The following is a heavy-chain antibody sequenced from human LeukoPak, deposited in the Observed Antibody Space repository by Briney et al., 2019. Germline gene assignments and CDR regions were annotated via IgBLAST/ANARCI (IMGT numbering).Heavy chain of an antibody. CDR2: IVPILGTT. Sequence: GASVKVSCKASGGTFSSYAISWVRQAPGQGLEWMGRIVPILGTTNYAPTFQGRVTITTDESTSTAAMELSSRRSEDTAVYYCAKEGYSSSWGDSDFDYWGQGTLVTVSS. J-gene: IGHJ4*02. CDR3: AKEGYSSSWGDSDFDY. D-gene: IGHD6-13*01. CDR1: GGTFSSYA. V-gene: IGHV1-69*11.